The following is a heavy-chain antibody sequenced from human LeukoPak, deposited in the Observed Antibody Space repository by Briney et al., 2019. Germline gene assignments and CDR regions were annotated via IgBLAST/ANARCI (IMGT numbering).Heavy chain of an antibody. Sequence: PGASVKVSCKASGYTFTSYDINWVRQATGQGLEWMGWMNPNSGNTGYAQKFQGRVTMTRNTSISTAYMELSSLGSEDTAVYYCSRGRRVRNWFDPWGQGNLVTVSS. J-gene: IGHJ5*02. D-gene: IGHD2-8*01. CDR1: GYTFTSYD. V-gene: IGHV1-8*01. CDR3: SRGRRVRNWFDP. CDR2: MNPNSGNT.